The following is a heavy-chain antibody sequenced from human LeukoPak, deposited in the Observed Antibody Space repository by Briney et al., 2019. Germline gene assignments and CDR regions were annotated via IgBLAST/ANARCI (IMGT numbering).Heavy chain of an antibody. CDR3: ARKMRGTEDY. CDR2: INPISGVT. CDR1: GYSFTGYS. Sequence: ASVKVSCKASGYSFTGYSMHWVRQAPGQGLEWMGWINPISGVTKYAQKFQGRVTMTMDTSISTAYMELTSLTSDDTAVYYCARKMRGTEDYWGQGTLVTVSS. D-gene: IGHD1-1*01. J-gene: IGHJ4*02. V-gene: IGHV1-2*02.